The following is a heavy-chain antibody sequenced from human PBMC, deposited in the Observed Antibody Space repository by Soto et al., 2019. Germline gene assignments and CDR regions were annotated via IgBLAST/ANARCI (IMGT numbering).Heavy chain of an antibody. CDR3: ARVGRDGPDY. Sequence: PGGSLRLSCAASGFTLLSYSMNWVRQAPGEGLEWVSSISPSSSYIHYADSVKGRFTISRDNAKNSLYLQMNSLRADDTAVYYCARVGRDGPDYWGQGTLVTVSS. V-gene: IGHV3-21*01. CDR2: ISPSSSYI. J-gene: IGHJ4*02. CDR1: GFTLLSYS.